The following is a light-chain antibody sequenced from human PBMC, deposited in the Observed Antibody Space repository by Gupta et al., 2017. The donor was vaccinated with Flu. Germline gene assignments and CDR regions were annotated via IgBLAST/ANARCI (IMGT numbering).Light chain of an antibody. CDR3: SSYTSSAVV. CDR2: DVS. J-gene: IGLJ2*01. CDR1: SSDVGGYNY. Sequence: LTQPASVSGSPGQSITISCTGTSSDVGGYNYVSWYQQHPGKAPKLMIYDVSNRPSGVSNRFSGSKSGNTASLTISGLQAEDEADYYCSSYTSSAVVFGGGTKLTVL. V-gene: IGLV2-14*01.